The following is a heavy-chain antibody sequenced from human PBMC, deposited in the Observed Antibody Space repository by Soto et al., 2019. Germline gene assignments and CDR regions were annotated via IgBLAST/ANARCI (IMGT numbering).Heavy chain of an antibody. J-gene: IGHJ6*02. Sequence: PGGSLRLSCAASGFTFSSYWMSWVRQAPGKGLEWVANIKQDGSEKYYVDSVKGRFTISRDNAKNSLYLQMNSLRAEDTAVYYCARDYNWNDGPTYYYYGMDVWGQGTTVTVSS. D-gene: IGHD1-1*01. CDR1: GFTFSSYW. CDR2: IKQDGSEK. CDR3: ARDYNWNDGPTYYYYGMDV. V-gene: IGHV3-7*03.